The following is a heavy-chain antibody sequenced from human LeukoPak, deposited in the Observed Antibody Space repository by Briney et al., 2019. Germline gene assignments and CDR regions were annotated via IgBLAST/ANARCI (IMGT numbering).Heavy chain of an antibody. V-gene: IGHV4-59*12. CDR2: IYYSGST. CDR1: GGSISSYY. Sequence: PSETLSLTCTVSGGSISSYYWSWIRQPPGKGLEWIGYIYYSGSTNYNPSLKSRVTISVDTSKNQFSLKLSSVTAADTAVYYCARDTYYGSGSYDYYYYMDVWGKGTTVTVSS. D-gene: IGHD3-10*01. J-gene: IGHJ6*03. CDR3: ARDTYYGSGSYDYYYYMDV.